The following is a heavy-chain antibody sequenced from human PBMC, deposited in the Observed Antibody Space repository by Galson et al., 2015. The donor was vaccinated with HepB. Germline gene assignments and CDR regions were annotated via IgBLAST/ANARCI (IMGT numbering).Heavy chain of an antibody. D-gene: IGHD6-13*01. Sequence: SLRLSCAASGFTFSSYAMHWVRQAPGKGLEYVSAISSNGGSTYYADSVKGRFTISRDNSKNTLYLQMSSLRAEDTAVYYCVKGWGIAAPEGHYWGQGTLVTVSS. CDR2: ISSNGGST. CDR3: VKGWGIAAPEGHY. V-gene: IGHV3-64D*06. J-gene: IGHJ4*02. CDR1: GFTFSSYA.